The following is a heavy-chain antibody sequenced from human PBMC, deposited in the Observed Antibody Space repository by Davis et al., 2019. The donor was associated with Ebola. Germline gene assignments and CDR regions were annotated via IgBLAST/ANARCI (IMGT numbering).Heavy chain of an antibody. CDR3: ARGTYVTTLDY. D-gene: IGHD1-14*01. V-gene: IGHV3-23*01. Sequence: GGSLRLSCAASGFTFSSYAMSWVRQAPGKGLEWVSAISGSGGSTYYADSVKGRFTISRDNAKNSLYLQMNSLRAEDTAVYYCARGTYVTTLDYWGQGTLVTVSS. CDR1: GFTFSSYA. J-gene: IGHJ4*02. CDR2: ISGSGGST.